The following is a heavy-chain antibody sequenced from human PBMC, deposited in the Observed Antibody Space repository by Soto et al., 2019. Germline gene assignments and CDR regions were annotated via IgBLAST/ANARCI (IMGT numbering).Heavy chain of an antibody. Sequence: GGSLRLSCAASGFIFRSYGMHWVRQAPGKGLEWVAMIWYDGSKKYYADSVKGRFTISRDNSKNALFLEVNTLRADDTAVYYCARDGSGPQVRYFDLWGRGTLVTVSS. J-gene: IGHJ2*01. V-gene: IGHV3-33*01. D-gene: IGHD3-3*01. CDR3: ARDGSGPQVRYFDL. CDR1: GFIFRSYG. CDR2: IWYDGSKK.